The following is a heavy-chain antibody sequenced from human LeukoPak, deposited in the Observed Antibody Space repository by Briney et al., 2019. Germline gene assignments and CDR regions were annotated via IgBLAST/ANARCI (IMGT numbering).Heavy chain of an antibody. CDR1: GFTFSSYA. V-gene: IGHV3-30-3*01. Sequence: GRSLRLSCAASGFTFSSYAMHWVRQAPGKGLEWVAVISYDGSNKYYADSVKGRFTISRDNAKNSLYLQMNSLRAEDTAVYYCARVGVAAAVYYFDYWGQGTLVTVSS. CDR2: ISYDGSNK. J-gene: IGHJ4*02. D-gene: IGHD6-13*01. CDR3: ARVGVAAAVYYFDY.